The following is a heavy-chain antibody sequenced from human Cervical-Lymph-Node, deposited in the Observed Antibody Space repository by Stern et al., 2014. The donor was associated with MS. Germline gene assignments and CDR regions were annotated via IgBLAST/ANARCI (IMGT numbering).Heavy chain of an antibody. J-gene: IGHJ4*02. Sequence: EVQLEESGGGVIQPGGSLRLSCTASGFTVSRAYMKWVRQAPGPGLAWVSLITNVGSTFDTDSVKGRFTISRDDSKNTVYLHMTSLRAEDTAMYYCARDTSSPERSDWWGQGTLVTVSS. V-gene: IGHV3-53*01. D-gene: IGHD1-1*01. CDR3: ARDTSSPERSDW. CDR1: GFTVSRAY. CDR2: ITNVGST.